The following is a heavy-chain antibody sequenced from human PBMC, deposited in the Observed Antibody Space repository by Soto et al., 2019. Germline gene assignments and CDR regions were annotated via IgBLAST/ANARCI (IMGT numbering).Heavy chain of an antibody. V-gene: IGHV1-3*01. Sequence: GASVKVSCKASGYTFTSYTITWVRQAPGQGLEWMGWINAGNGNTKYSQKFQGRVTITRDTSASTAYMELSSLRSEDTAVYYCARAPGGPGIAEYWGQGTLVTVSS. D-gene: IGHD6-13*01. CDR1: GYTFTSYT. CDR3: ARAPGGPGIAEY. CDR2: INAGNGNT. J-gene: IGHJ4*02.